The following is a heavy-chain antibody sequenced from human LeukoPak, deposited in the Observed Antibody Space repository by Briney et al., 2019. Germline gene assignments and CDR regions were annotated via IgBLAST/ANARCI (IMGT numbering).Heavy chain of an antibody. CDR1: GYRFSNYW. CDR2: IYPGDSDT. D-gene: IGHD3-22*01. V-gene: IGHV5-51*01. Sequence: GESLKTSFKGSGYRFSNYWIGWVRQMPGKGLGWMGIIYPGDSDTRYSPSFQGQVTISADKSISTAYLQWSSLKASDTAMYYCARRDTSGYLPLDYWGQGTLVTVSS. CDR3: ARRDTSGYLPLDY. J-gene: IGHJ4*02.